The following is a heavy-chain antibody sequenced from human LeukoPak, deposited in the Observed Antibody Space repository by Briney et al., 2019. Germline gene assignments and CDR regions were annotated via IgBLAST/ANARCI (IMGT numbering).Heavy chain of an antibody. V-gene: IGHV3-9*01. D-gene: IGHD1-26*01. CDR1: GFTFYDYA. J-gene: IGHJ6*02. CDR2: ISCNSGSI. CDR3: AKDSSSVVGGDYYYYYGMDV. Sequence: GGSLRPSCAASGFTFYDYAMHWVRQAPGKGLEWVSGISCNSGSIVYADSVKGRFTISRDTAKNSLYLQMNSLRAEDTALYYCAKDSSSVVGGDYYYYYGMDVWGQGTTVTVSS.